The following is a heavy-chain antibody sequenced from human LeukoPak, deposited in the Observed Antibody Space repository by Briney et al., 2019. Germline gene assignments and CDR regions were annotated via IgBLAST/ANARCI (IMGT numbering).Heavy chain of an antibody. D-gene: IGHD5-24*01. CDR3: ARYVRWVRPDY. CDR2: ITH. J-gene: IGHJ4*02. Sequence: SETLSLTCAVYGGSFRGYYWRWVRQPPGKGLEWMGEITHNYNPSLKSRVTISVDTSKNQFSLKLSSVTAADTAVYYCARYVRWVRPDYWGQGTLVTVSS. V-gene: IGHV4-34*01. CDR1: GGSFRGYY.